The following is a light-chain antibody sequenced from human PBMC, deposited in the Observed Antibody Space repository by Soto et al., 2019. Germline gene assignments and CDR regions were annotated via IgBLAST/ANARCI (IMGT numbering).Light chain of an antibody. CDR1: QSISSW. V-gene: IGKV1-5*01. CDR2: DAS. J-gene: IGKJ1*01. Sequence: DIQMTQSPSTLSASVGKRVTITCRASQSISSWLAWYQQKPGKAPKLLIYDASSLESGVSSRFSGSGSGTEFTLTISSLQPDDFATYYCQQYNSYSWTFGQGTKVDIK. CDR3: QQYNSYSWT.